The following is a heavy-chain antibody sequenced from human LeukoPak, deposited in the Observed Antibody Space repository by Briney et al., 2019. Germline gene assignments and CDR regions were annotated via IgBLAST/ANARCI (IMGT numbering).Heavy chain of an antibody. CDR1: GYTFTSYG. V-gene: IGHV1-18*01. J-gene: IGHJ4*02. Sequence: ASVKVSCKASGYTFTSYGISWVRQAPGQGLEWMGWISAYNGNTNYAQKLQGRVTMTTDTSTSTAHMELRSLRSDDTAVYYCARESKYYYDSSGYHSVIDYWGQGTLVTVSS. CDR3: ARESKYYYDSSGYHSVIDY. CDR2: ISAYNGNT. D-gene: IGHD3-22*01.